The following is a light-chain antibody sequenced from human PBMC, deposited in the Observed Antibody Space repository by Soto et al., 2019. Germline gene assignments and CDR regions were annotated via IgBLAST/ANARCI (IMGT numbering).Light chain of an antibody. J-gene: IGKJ1*01. CDR1: QNIRGW. CDR2: DAS. CDR3: QQYNSYSWT. Sequence: DIRMTQSPSTLSTSVGDRVTITCRASQNIRGWLAWYQQKPGNAPKLLIYDASTLESGVPSRFSGSGSGTEFTRTISSLQPDDFATYYCQQYNSYSWTFGQGTTVAIK. V-gene: IGKV1-5*01.